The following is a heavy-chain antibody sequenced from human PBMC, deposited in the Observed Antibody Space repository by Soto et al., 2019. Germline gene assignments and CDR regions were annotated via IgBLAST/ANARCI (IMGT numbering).Heavy chain of an antibody. CDR3: ARDSAIGSTFRGYDAIDY. J-gene: IGHJ4*02. CDR1: GGPFSNDI. Sequence: QVQLVQSGAEVKKPGSSVKVSCKASGGPFSNDIITWVRQAPGQGLEWMGRIIPLLSTATYAQKFQGRLTRTAARSPGTADMELNSLTSEDTAVYYCARDSAIGSTFRGYDAIDYWGQGTLLTVSS. V-gene: IGHV1-69*08. D-gene: IGHD5-12*01. CDR2: IIPLLSTA.